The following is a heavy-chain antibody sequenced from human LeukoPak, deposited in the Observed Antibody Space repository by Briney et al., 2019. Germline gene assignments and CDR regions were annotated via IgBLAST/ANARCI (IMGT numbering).Heavy chain of an antibody. V-gene: IGHV4-4*07. CDR3: ATYDQKLAFDN. Sequence: SETLSLTCTVSGGSLSSSSYYWGWVRQPAGKGLEWIGRMYTDGSTNYSPFLNSRVTMSVDTSKKHFSLRLNSVTAADTAVYYCATYDQKLAFDNWGQGTLVTVSS. D-gene: IGHD6-13*01. CDR2: MYTDGST. J-gene: IGHJ4*02. CDR1: GGSLSSSSYY.